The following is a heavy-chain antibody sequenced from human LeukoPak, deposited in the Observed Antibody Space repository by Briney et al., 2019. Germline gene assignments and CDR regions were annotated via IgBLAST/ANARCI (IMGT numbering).Heavy chain of an antibody. Sequence: GASGKVSCKASGYTFTSYYMHWVRQAPGQGLEWMGIINPSGGSTSYAQRFQGRVTMTRDMSTSTVYMELSSLRSEDTAVYYCARGLSYDSSGYYYDSKYYFDYWGQETLVTVSS. D-gene: IGHD3-22*01. CDR1: GYTFTSYY. CDR3: ARGLSYDSSGYYYDSKYYFDY. CDR2: INPSGGST. J-gene: IGHJ4*02. V-gene: IGHV1-46*01.